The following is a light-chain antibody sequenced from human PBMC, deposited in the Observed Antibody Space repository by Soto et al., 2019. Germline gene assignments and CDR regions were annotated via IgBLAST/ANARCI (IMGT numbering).Light chain of an antibody. V-gene: IGLV2-8*01. J-gene: IGLJ1*01. CDR1: SSDIGGYNF. CDR2: DVT. CDR3: SSHGGSNNPYV. Sequence: QSVLTQPPSASGSPGQSVAICCTGTSSDIGGYNFVSWYQQHPGKAPKLMIYDVTKRPSGVPDRFSGSKSGNTATLIVSGLQAEDEADYYCSSHGGSNNPYVFGPGTKLTVL.